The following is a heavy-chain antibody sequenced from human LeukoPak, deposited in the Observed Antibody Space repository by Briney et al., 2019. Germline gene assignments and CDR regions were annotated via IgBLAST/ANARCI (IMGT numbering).Heavy chain of an antibody. J-gene: IGHJ4*02. V-gene: IGHV3-53*05. Sequence: GGSLRLSCAASGFTVSSNYMSWVRQAPGKGLEWVSVIYSGGSTYYADSVKGRFTISRDNSKNTLSLQMNSLRADDTSVYYCAKAIWVAATSSWFSLDYWGQGTLVTVSS. CDR2: IYSGGST. D-gene: IGHD3-10*01. CDR1: GFTVSSNY. CDR3: AKAIWVAATSSWFSLDY.